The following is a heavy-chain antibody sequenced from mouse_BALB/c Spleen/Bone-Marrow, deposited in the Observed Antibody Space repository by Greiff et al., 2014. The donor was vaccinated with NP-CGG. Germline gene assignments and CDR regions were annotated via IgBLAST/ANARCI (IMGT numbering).Heavy chain of an antibody. J-gene: IGHJ2*01. V-gene: IGHV1-54*01. CDR3: ARRDYRYDEGPFDY. D-gene: IGHD2-14*01. Sequence: QVQLQQSGAELVRPGTSVKVSCKASGYAFTNFWIEWVKERPGQGLEWIGVINPGSGITNYNERFKGKATLTADKYSSTAYMQLNSMTSDDSAVYFCARRDYRYDEGPFDYWGQGTTLTVSS. CDR2: INPGSGIT. CDR1: GYAFTNFW.